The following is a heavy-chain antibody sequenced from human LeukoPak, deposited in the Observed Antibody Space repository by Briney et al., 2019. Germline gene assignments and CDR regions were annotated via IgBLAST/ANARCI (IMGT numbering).Heavy chain of an antibody. CDR1: GYTFTGYF. Sequence: GASVKVSCKASGYTFTGYFMHWVRQAPGQGLEWMGIINPSGGSTSYAQKFQGRVTMTRDMSTSTVYMELSSLRSEDTAVYYCARDPDTAMVTGGFDYWGQGTLVTVSS. J-gene: IGHJ4*02. V-gene: IGHV1-46*01. CDR2: INPSGGST. CDR3: ARDPDTAMVTGGFDY. D-gene: IGHD5-18*01.